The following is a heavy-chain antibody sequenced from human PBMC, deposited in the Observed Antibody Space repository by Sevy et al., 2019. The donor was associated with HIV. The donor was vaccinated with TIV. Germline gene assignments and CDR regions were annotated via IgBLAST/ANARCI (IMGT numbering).Heavy chain of an antibody. V-gene: IGHV3-30*04. J-gene: IGHJ4*02. Sequence: GGSLRLSCAASGFTFSSHAMHWVRQAPGKGLDWVAFISSDGNSQYSVDSVKGRFTISRDNSKNTLYLQMDSLRVEDTAVYYCARDLISGSYSQSLDYWGQGTLVTVSS. CDR3: ARDLISGSYSQSLDY. D-gene: IGHD1-26*01. CDR1: GFTFSSHA. CDR2: ISSDGNSQ.